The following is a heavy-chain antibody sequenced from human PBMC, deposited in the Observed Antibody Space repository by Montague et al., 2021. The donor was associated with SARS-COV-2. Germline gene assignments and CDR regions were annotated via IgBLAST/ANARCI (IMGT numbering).Heavy chain of an antibody. V-gene: IGHV4-31*03. CDR2: IYSSGTT. J-gene: IGHJ3*02. CDR1: GGSIRSSDNY. D-gene: IGHD3-10*01. Sequence: TLSLTCTVSGGSIRSSDNYWSWIRQHPGKGLEWIGYIYSSGTTXYNPSLRSRVTISVDTSKKQFSLKLSSVTAADTAVYYCASGMYGFTETTYAFDIWGQGTMVTVSS. CDR3: ASGMYGFTETTYAFDI.